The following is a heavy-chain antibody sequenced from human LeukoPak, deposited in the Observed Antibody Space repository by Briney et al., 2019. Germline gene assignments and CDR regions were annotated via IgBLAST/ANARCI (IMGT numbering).Heavy chain of an antibody. Sequence: ASVKVSCKASGYTFTGYYMHWVRQAPGQGLEWMGRINPNSGGTNYAQKFQGRVTMTRDTSISTAYMELSRLRSDDTAVYYCASLTVDGVYFDYWGQGTLVTVSS. V-gene: IGHV1-2*06. CDR1: GYTFTGYY. J-gene: IGHJ4*02. CDR2: INPNSGGT. D-gene: IGHD4-23*01. CDR3: ASLTVDGVYFDY.